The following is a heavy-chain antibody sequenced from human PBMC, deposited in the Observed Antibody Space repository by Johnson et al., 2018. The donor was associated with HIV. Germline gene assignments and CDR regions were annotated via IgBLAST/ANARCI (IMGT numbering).Heavy chain of an antibody. Sequence: MQLVESGGALVQPGGSLRLSCVGSGFTFSTNWMHWVRQAPGKGLVWVSRIHSDGSSTSYADSAKGRFTISRDNAKTTLYLQMTSLRAEDTAVYYCAREWGIAARRGGAFDIWGQGTMVTVSS. D-gene: IGHD6-6*01. CDR2: IHSDGSST. V-gene: IGHV3-74*01. CDR3: AREWGIAARRGGAFDI. J-gene: IGHJ3*02. CDR1: GFTFSTNW.